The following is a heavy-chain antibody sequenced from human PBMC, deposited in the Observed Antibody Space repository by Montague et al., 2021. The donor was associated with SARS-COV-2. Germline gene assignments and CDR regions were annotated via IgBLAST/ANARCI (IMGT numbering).Heavy chain of an antibody. CDR3: AREIRRIIIIVDMRGFDY. CDR2: KWYN. V-gene: IGHV6-1*01. J-gene: IGHJ4*02. D-gene: IGHD3-22*01. Sequence: KWYNDYAVSVKSRITINPDTSKNQFSLQLHSVTAEDTAVYDCAREIRRIIIIVDMRGFDYWGQGTRVTVSS.